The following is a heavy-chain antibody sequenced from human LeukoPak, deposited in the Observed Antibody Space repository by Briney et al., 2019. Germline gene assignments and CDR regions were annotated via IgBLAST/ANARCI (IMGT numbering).Heavy chain of an antibody. CDR2: IYYSGST. J-gene: IGHJ4*02. V-gene: IGHV4-39*01. Sequence: PSETLSLTCTVSGGSISSSSYYWGWIRQPPGKGLEWIGSIYYSGSTYYNPSLKSRVTISVDTSKNQFSLKLSSVTAADTAVYYCARHVKRTVAYFDYWGQGTLVTVSS. CDR1: GGSISSSSYY. D-gene: IGHD4-23*01. CDR3: ARHVKRTVAYFDY.